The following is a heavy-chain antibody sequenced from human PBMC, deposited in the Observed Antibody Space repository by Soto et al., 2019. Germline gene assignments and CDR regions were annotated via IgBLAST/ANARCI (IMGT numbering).Heavy chain of an antibody. Sequence: EVQLVESGGGLVQPGGSLRLSCAASGFTFSDHYMEWVRQAPGKGLEWVGRIRNKANSYTTEYGASVKGRFTISRDDSKNSLSLQMNSLKTEDTAVYYCASAWFGELIYFDYWGQGTLVSVSS. D-gene: IGHD3-10*01. CDR2: IRNKANSYTT. J-gene: IGHJ4*02. V-gene: IGHV3-72*01. CDR1: GFTFSDHY. CDR3: ASAWFGELIYFDY.